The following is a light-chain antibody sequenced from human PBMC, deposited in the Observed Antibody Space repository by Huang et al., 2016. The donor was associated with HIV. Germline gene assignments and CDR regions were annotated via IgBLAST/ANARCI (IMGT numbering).Light chain of an antibody. J-gene: IGKJ3*01. V-gene: IGKV1-39*01. CDR1: QSVTKY. Sequence: DIQMTQSPSSLSASVGDRVTITCRATQSVTKYLNWYQQKPGKAPKLLIYDASSLQTGVPSRFSGSGSGTDFTLTISSLQPEDFATYYCQQSSSPPPTFGPGTKVDIK. CDR3: QQSSSPPPT. CDR2: DAS.